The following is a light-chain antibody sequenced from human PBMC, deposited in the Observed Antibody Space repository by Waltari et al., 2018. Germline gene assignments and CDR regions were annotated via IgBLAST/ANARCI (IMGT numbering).Light chain of an antibody. J-gene: IGKJ1*01. V-gene: IGKV1-39*01. Sequence: IPMNQSPSSLSASVGDRVTNTCQASHSINDQLNWYKQKPGKAPKILIYGASSLQSGVPSRFRGSVSGADVTLTISSLQPEDFATYYCQHTYGTLRTFGQGTKVEI. CDR1: HSINDQ. CDR3: QHTYGTLRT. CDR2: GAS.